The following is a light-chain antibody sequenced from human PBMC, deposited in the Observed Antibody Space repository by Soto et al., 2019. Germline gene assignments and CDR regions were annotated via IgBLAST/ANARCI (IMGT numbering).Light chain of an antibody. CDR1: QDIATY. Sequence: DIQMTQSPSSLSASVGNRVTITCQASQDIATYLNWYQQKPVKAPNLLIYDASNLETGVPSRFSGGGSVTHFTFSISNLQPEDIATYYCQQYDNLPPTWTFGQGTKVEIE. CDR3: QQYDNLPPTWT. J-gene: IGKJ1*01. CDR2: DAS. V-gene: IGKV1-33*01.